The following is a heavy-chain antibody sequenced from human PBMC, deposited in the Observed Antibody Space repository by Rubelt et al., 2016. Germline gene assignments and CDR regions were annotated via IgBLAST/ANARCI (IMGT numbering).Heavy chain of an antibody. CDR3: ARDWWGYDIPSSRNWFDP. CDR2: ISTFSGNT. J-gene: IGHJ5*02. Sequence: QVQLVQSGAEVKRPGASVKVSCKASGYPFTTYGVTWVRQAPGQGLEWMGWISTFSGNTNYAQKFQGRVTLTTATPTNTAYMELRSPGSDCTAVYYCARDWWGYDIPSSRNWFDPWGQGTLVTVSS. V-gene: IGHV1-18*01. CDR1: GYPFTTYG. D-gene: IGHD3-22*01.